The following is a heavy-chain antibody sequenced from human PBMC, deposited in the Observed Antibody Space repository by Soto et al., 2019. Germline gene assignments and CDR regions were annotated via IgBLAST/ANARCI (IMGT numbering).Heavy chain of an antibody. CDR2: ISAYNGNT. V-gene: IGHV1-18*01. CDR3: ARSIAAAVDFDY. Sequence: ASVKASCKASGYTFTSYGISWVRQAPGQGLEWMGWISAYNGNTNYAQKLQGRVTMTTDTSTSTAYMELRSLRSDDTAVYYCARSIAAAVDFDYWGQGTLVTVSS. D-gene: IGHD6-13*01. CDR1: GYTFTSYG. J-gene: IGHJ4*02.